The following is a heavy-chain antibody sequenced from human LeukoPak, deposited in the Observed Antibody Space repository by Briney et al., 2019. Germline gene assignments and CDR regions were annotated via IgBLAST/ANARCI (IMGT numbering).Heavy chain of an antibody. Sequence: ASVKVSCKASGGTFSSYAISWVRQAPGQGLEWMGGIIPIFGTANYAQKFQGRVTITADESTSTAYMELSSLRSEDTAVYYCAREWDREQQLVRVWFDPWGQGTLVTVSS. CDR3: AREWDREQQLVRVWFDP. D-gene: IGHD6-13*01. CDR1: GGTFSSYA. V-gene: IGHV1-69*13. J-gene: IGHJ5*02. CDR2: IIPIFGTA.